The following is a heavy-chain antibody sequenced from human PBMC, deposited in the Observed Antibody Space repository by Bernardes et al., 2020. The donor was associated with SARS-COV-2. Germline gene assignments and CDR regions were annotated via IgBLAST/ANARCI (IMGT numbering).Heavy chain of an antibody. CDR2: IYYNGNT. Sequence: SETLSLTCSVSNGSISNRFWSWMRQPPGKGLEWIGYIYYNGNTNYNPSPKSRVTMSVDTSENQFSLNLGSVTAADTAVYYCARRAPMGHQEYYFDYWGQGIPVTVSS. J-gene: IGHJ4*02. D-gene: IGHD3-10*01. V-gene: IGHV4-59*08. CDR1: NGSISNRF. CDR3: ARRAPMGHQEYYFDY.